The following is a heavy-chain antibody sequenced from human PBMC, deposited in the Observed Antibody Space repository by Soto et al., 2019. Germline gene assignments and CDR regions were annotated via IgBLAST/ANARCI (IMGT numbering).Heavy chain of an antibody. CDR1: GFTFNSLS. V-gene: IGHV3-30*04. CDR3: AREQYGDSQYFDY. J-gene: IGHJ4*02. D-gene: IGHD2-21*02. Sequence: QVQLVESGGGMAQAGTSLRLSCTGSGFTFNSLSLHWVRQGPDKGLEWVAVVSFDGKVTYYADSVKGRFTVSRDISKNTIYLQANSLRPEDTAVYYCAREQYGDSQYFDYWGQGTPVTVSS. CDR2: VSFDGKVT.